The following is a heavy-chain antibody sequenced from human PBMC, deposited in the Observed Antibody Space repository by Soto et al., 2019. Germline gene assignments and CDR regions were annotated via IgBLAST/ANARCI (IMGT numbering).Heavy chain of an antibody. J-gene: IGHJ4*02. CDR2: ISAHNGNT. V-gene: IGHV1-18*01. Sequence: QVHLVQSGAEVKKPGASVKVSCKGSGYAFTTYGITWVRQAPGQGLEWMGWISAHNGNTKYAQKLQGRVNVTRDTSTSTAYMELRRLRSYDTAVYDCARGRYGDYWGQGALVTVSS. D-gene: IGHD1-1*01. CDR1: GYAFTTYG. CDR3: ARGRYGDY.